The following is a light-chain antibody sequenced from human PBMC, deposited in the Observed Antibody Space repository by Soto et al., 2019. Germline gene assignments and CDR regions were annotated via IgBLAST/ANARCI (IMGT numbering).Light chain of an antibody. CDR2: DAS. CDR1: QSVSSY. V-gene: IGKV3-11*01. CDR3: QQRSNWPPSIT. J-gene: IGKJ5*01. Sequence: EIGSTQSPATLSLYPGERATLSCRASQSVSSYLAWYQQKPGQAPRLLIYDASNRATGIPARFSGSGSGTDFTLTISSLEPEDFAVYYCQQRSNWPPSITFCQGRLLEIK.